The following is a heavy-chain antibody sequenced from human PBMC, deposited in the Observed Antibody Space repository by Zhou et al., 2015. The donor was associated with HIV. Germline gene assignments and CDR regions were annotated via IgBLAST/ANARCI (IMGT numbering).Heavy chain of an antibody. V-gene: IGHV1-46*01. CDR2: INPSGGST. CDR3: ARGGVYDFWSGYSRPSFNY. D-gene: IGHD3-3*01. CDR1: GYTFTSYY. Sequence: QVQLVQSGAEVKKPGASVKVSCKASGYTFTSYYMHWVRQAPGQGLEWMGIINPSGGSTSYAQKFQGRVTMTRDTSISTAYMELSSLRSEDTAVYYCARGGVYDFWSGYSRPSFNYWAREPWSRLL. J-gene: IGHJ4*02.